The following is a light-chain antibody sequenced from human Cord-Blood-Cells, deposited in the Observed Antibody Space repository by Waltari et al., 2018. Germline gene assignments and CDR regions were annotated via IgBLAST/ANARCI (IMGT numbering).Light chain of an antibody. CDR2: RNN. Sequence: QSVLTQSPSASGTPGQRVTISCSGTSSNIGSNYVYWYKQLPGTTPKLLIYRNNQRPSGVPDRFSGSKSGTSASLAISGLRSEDEADYYCAAWDDSLSGWVFGGGTKLTV. CDR1: SSNIGSNY. CDR3: AAWDDSLSGWV. J-gene: IGLJ3*02. V-gene: IGLV1-47*01.